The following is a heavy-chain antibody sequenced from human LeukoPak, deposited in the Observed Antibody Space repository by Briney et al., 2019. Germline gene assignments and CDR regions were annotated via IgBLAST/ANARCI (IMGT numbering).Heavy chain of an antibody. CDR3: ARLTETPGFDAFDI. J-gene: IGHJ3*02. Sequence: SETLSLTCTVSGGSISDYYWSWIRQPPGKGLEWIGYIYYSGSTNYNPSLKSRVTISVDTSKNQFSLKLSSVTAADTAVYYCARLTETPGFDAFDIWGQGTMVTVSS. V-gene: IGHV4-59*08. CDR2: IYYSGST. CDR1: GGSISDYY.